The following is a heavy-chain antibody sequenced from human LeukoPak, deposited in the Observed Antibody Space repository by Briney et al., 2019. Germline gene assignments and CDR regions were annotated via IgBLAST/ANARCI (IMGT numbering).Heavy chain of an antibody. D-gene: IGHD3-22*01. J-gene: IGHJ4*02. V-gene: IGHV3-15*01. CDR1: GFRFSDAW. CDR2: IKRKIDGERT. Sequence: KPGGSLRLSCAASGFRFSDAWMSWVRQAPGKGLEWVGRIKRKIDGERTDYVESVKGRFIISRDDSTNTLFLQMNSLKIEDTAVYYCTTGYSSGYIEDYWGQGTRVSVSS. CDR3: TTGYSSGYIEDY.